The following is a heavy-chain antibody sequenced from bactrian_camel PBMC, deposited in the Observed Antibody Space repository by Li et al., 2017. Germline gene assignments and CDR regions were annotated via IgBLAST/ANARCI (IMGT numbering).Heavy chain of an antibody. CDR2: IATGSGNT. V-gene: IGHV3S40*01. Sequence: VQLVESGGGSVAAGGSLRLSCAASGYTYTPNRMAWFRQVPGKEREGVARIATGSGNTYYADSVKGRFTISQDNAKNTVYLQMNSLKPEDTAMYYCASDRGDFIGAVICGGSQRDYVYWGQGTQVTVS. J-gene: IGHJ4*01. CDR3: ASDRGDFIGAVICGGSQRDYVY. D-gene: IGHD8*01. CDR1: GYTYTPNR.